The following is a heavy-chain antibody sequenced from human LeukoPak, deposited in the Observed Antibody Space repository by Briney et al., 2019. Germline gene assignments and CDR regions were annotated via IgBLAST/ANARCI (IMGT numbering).Heavy chain of an antibody. J-gene: IGHJ4*02. CDR1: GGSISSGDYY. Sequence: PSETLSLTCTVSGGSISSGDYYWSWIRQPPGKGLEWIGYIYYSGSTYYNPSLKSRVTMSVDTSKNQFSLRLSSVTAADTAVYYCARLTSDYYGSGSYYNPYYLDYWGQGTLVTVSS. CDR2: IYYSGST. D-gene: IGHD3-10*01. V-gene: IGHV4-30-4*01. CDR3: ARLTSDYYGSGSYYNPYYLDY.